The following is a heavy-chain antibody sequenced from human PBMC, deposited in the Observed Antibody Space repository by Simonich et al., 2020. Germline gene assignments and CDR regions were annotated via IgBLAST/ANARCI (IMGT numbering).Heavy chain of an antibody. D-gene: IGHD6-19*01. J-gene: IGHJ3*02. CDR3: ERGLGAGWRDAFDI. CDR1: GFTFSSYG. Sequence: QVQLVESGGGVVQPGRFLRLSCAASGFTFSSYGMHLVLHAKCRGLECEEVRWYDKNNKYNASSVKGRFTISRDNSKNTLSLQMNSLRAEDTAVYYCERGLGAGWRDAFDIWGQGTMVTVSS. V-gene: IGHV3-33*01. CDR2: RWYDKNNK.